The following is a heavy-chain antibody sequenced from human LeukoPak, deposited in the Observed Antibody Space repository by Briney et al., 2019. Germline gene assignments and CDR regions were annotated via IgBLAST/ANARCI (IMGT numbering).Heavy chain of an antibody. D-gene: IGHD2-15*01. CDR2: IYYSGST. CDR3: ARRNCSGGSCYFDY. Sequence: SETLSLTCTVSGGSISSYYWSWIRQPPGKGLEWIGYIYYSGSTNYNPSLKSRVTISVDTSKNQFSLKPSSVTAADTAVYYCARRNCSGGSCYFDYWGQGTLVTVSS. J-gene: IGHJ4*02. CDR1: GGSISSYY. V-gene: IGHV4-59*08.